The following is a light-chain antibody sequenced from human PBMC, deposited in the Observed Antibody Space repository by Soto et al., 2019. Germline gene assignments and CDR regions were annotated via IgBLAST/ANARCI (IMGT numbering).Light chain of an antibody. CDR3: QQSYSTPYT. Sequence: DIQMTQSPSSLSASVGDRVTITCRASQSISSYLNWYQQKPGKAPKLLIYAASSLQSGVPSRFSVSGSGTDFTLTISSLQPEDFATYYCQQSYSTPYTFGQGTKLGIK. V-gene: IGKV1-39*01. CDR1: QSISSY. CDR2: AAS. J-gene: IGKJ2*01.